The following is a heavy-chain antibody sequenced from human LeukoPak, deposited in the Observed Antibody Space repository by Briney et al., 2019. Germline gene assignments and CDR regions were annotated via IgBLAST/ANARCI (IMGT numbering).Heavy chain of an antibody. CDR1: GFTFDDYG. CDR3: ASRTADDAFDI. CDR2: ISWNGGST. Sequence: GGSLRLSCAASGFTFDDYGMSWVRQAPGKGLEWVSGISWNGGSTGYADSVKGRFTISRDNAKNSLYLQMNSLRAEDTALYYCASRTADDAFDIWGQGTMVTVSS. J-gene: IGHJ3*02. V-gene: IGHV3-20*04.